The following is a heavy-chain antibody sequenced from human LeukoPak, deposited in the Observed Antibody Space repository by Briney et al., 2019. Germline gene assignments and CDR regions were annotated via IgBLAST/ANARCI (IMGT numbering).Heavy chain of an antibody. CDR2: IIPIFGTA. CDR1: GGTFSSYG. J-gene: IGHJ4*02. CDR3: ASGVYYDSSGYSFEY. D-gene: IGHD3-22*01. Sequence: EASVKVSCKASGGTFSSYGISWVRQAPGQGLEWMGGIIPIFGTANYAQKLQGRVTITADESTSTAYMELSSLRSEDTAVYYCASGVYYDSSGYSFEYWGQGTLVTVSS. V-gene: IGHV1-69*01.